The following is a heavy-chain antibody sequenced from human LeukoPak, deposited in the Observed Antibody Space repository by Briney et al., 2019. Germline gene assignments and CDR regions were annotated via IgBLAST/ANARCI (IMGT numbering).Heavy chain of an antibody. CDR3: AKDNRGDNWNDLAIDY. Sequence: GVSLRLSCAASGFSFGSYAMSWVRQAPGKGLEWVSTVSGSGGSTYYADSVKGRFTISRDNSKNTLYLQMNSLRAEDTAVYYCAKDNRGDNWNDLAIDYWGQGTLVTVSS. D-gene: IGHD1-20*01. CDR1: GFSFGSYA. J-gene: IGHJ4*02. V-gene: IGHV3-23*01. CDR2: VSGSGGST.